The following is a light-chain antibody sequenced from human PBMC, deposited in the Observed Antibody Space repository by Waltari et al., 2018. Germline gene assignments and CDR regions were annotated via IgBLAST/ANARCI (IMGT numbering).Light chain of an antibody. Sequence: DIVMTQSPLSLPVTPGEPASISCRSSQSLLHSNGYNYLDWYLQKPGQSPQLLIYLGSNRASGVPDRFSGSGSGTDFTLTISNLQSEDFAVYFCQQYNQWPYTFGQGTRLELK. CDR2: LGS. V-gene: IGKV2-28*01. J-gene: IGKJ2*01. CDR1: QSLLHSNGYNY. CDR3: QQYNQWPYT.